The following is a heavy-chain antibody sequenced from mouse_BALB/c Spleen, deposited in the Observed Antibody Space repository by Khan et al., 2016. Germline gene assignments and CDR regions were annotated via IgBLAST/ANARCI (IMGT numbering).Heavy chain of an antibody. CDR1: GYTFTDYY. CDR2: IYPGNGNT. Sequence: QVQLKQSGAELARPGASVKLSCKASGYTFTDYYINWVKQRTGQGLEWIGEIYPGNGNTFYNEKFKGKAALPADKSSSTAYMQLSSLTSEDSAVYFCAKGGRTAYYGRDNWGQGTSSTVSS. V-gene: IGHV1-77*01. J-gene: IGHJ4*01. CDR3: AKGGRTAYYGRDN. D-gene: IGHD1-1*01.